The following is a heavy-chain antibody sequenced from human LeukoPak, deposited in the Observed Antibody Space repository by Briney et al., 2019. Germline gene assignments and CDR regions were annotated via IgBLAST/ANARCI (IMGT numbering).Heavy chain of an antibody. V-gene: IGHV1-8*03. CDR3: ARALSGWYWGGGD. Sequence: GASVKVSCKASGYTFTNYEINWVRQATGLGLEWMGWMNPNSGNTGYAQKFQGRVAITRNTSISTGYMELSSLRSEDTAVYYCARALSGWYWGGGDWGQGTLVTVSS. J-gene: IGHJ4*02. CDR2: MNPNSGNT. CDR1: GYTFTNYE. D-gene: IGHD6-19*01.